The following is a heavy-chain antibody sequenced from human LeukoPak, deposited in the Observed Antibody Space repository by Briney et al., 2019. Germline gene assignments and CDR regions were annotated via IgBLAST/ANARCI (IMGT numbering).Heavy chain of an antibody. CDR3: AVTWPLGYYYFDY. Sequence: SVKVSCKASGGTFSSYAISWVRQAPGQGLEWMGRIIPIFGTADYAQKFQGRVTITTDESTSTAYMELSSLRSEDTAVYYCAVTWPLGYYYFDYWGQGTLVTVSS. V-gene: IGHV1-69*05. D-gene: IGHD7-27*01. J-gene: IGHJ4*02. CDR2: IIPIFGTA. CDR1: GGTFSSYA.